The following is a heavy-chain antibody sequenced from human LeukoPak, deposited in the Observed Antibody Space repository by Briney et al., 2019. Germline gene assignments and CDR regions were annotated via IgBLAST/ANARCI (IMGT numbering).Heavy chain of an antibody. V-gene: IGHV1-18*01. J-gene: IGHJ4*02. CDR3: ARVKPIYCGGDCRFDY. Sequence: ASVKVSCKASGYTFTSYVISWVRQAPGQGLEWMGWISAYNGNTNYAQKLQGRVTITTDTSTSTAYMELRSLRSDDTAVYYCARVKPIYCGGDCRFDYWGQGTLVTVSS. D-gene: IGHD2-21*02. CDR2: ISAYNGNT. CDR1: GYTFTSYV.